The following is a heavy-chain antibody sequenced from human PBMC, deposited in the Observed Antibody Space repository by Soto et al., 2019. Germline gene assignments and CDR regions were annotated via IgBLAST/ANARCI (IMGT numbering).Heavy chain of an antibody. J-gene: IGHJ4*02. CDR2: IYSGGST. D-gene: IGHD6-6*01. Sequence: GGSLRLSCAVSGLTVSRTQMSWVRQAPGKGLQWVSVIYSGGSTYYANAVKGRFTISRDISENTVCLELDKLTVDDTAVYYCARAREPEYSSSIFFDYWGRGTLVTVSS. CDR3: ARAREPEYSSSIFFDY. CDR1: GLTVSRTQ. V-gene: IGHV3-53*01.